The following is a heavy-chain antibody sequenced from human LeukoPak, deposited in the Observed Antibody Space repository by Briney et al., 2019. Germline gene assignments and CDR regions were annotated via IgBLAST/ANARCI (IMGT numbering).Heavy chain of an antibody. J-gene: IGHJ4*02. V-gene: IGHV4-31*03. D-gene: IGHD3-22*01. CDR1: GGSISNGGYY. Sequence: SETLSLTCTVSGGSISNGGYYWSWIRRHPGKGLEWIGYIYYNGSTYYNPSLKSRAIISVDTSKNQFSLKLNSVTAADTAVYYCARAYYYDSSGHLDYWGQGTLVTVSS. CDR2: IYYNGST. CDR3: ARAYYYDSSGHLDY.